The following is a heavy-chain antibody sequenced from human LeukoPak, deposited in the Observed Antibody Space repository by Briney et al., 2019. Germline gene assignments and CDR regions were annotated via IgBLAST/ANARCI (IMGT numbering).Heavy chain of an antibody. V-gene: IGHV3-74*01. J-gene: IGHJ4*02. CDR1: GFTFSSYW. CDR3: VRSIDY. CDR2: LSPDGSIT. Sequence: GGSLRLSCAGSGFTFSSYWMYWVRQTPGKGLVWASRLSPDGSITTYADSVKGRFTISRDNAKNTLYLQMCSLRAEDTAMYYCVRSIDYWGQGTLVTVSS.